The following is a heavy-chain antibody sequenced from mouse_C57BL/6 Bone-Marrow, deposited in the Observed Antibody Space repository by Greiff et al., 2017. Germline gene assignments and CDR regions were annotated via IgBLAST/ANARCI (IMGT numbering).Heavy chain of an antibody. V-gene: IGHV1-50*01. CDR3: SREGNYGSSA. CDR1: GYTFTSYW. J-gene: IGHJ2*01. CDR2: IDPSDSYT. Sequence: QVQLQQPGAELVKPGASVKLSCKASGYTFTSYWMQWVKQRPGQGLEWIGEIDPSDSYTNYTQKFKGKATVTGDNSSNTAYMQLSSLTSEDSAVYYWSREGNYGSSAWGQGTTLTVSS. D-gene: IGHD1-1*01.